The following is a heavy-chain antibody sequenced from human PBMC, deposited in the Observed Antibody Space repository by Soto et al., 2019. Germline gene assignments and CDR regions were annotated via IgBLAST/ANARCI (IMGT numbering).Heavy chain of an antibody. J-gene: IGHJ2*01. V-gene: IGHV4-30-4*02. D-gene: IGHD3-10*01. CDR1: GGSISSGDYY. CDR2: IYYNGIT. Sequence: SETLSLTCAVSGGSISSGDYYWSWIRQPPGKGLEWIGYIYYNGITYYNPSLKSRITISVDPSTDQFSLRLSSLRPEDTAVYYCVKDYPRGESATRYFDLWGRGTLVTVSS. CDR3: VKDYPRGESATRYFDL.